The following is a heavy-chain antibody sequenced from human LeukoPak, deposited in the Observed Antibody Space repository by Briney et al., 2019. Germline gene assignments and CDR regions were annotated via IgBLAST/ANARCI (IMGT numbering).Heavy chain of an antibody. CDR2: IYNTGST. V-gene: IGHV4-59*01. CDR3: AKGHYHGSGSSYYFDY. CDR1: GGSISSYY. D-gene: IGHD3-10*01. Sequence: SETLSLTCTVSGGSISSYYWNWIRQPPGKGLEWIGYIYNTGSTSNNPSLKSRVTISVDTSKKHFSLRLSSVTAADTAVYYCAKGHYHGSGSSYYFDYWGQGILVTVSS. J-gene: IGHJ4*02.